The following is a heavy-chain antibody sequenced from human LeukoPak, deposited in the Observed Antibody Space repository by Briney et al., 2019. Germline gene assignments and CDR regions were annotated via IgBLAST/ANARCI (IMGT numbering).Heavy chain of an antibody. Sequence: PSETLSLTCAVYGGSFSGYYWSWIRQPPGKGLEWIGEINHSGSTNYNPSLKSRVTISVDTSKNQFSLKLSSVTAADTAVYYCARHGQYGSGSYYAYYFDYWGQGTLVTVSS. CDR1: GGSFSGYY. V-gene: IGHV4-34*01. CDR2: INHSGST. CDR3: ARHGQYGSGSYYAYYFDY. D-gene: IGHD3-10*01. J-gene: IGHJ4*02.